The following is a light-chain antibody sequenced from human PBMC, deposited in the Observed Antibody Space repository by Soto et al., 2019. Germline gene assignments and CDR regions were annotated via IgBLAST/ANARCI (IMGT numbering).Light chain of an antibody. CDR3: CSYAGGFTFWV. CDR2: EDN. CDR1: SSDVGSYNL. V-gene: IGLV2-23*01. Sequence: QSVLTQPASVSGSPGQSITISCTGTSSDVGSYNLVSWYQQYPGKAPKLMIYEDNKRPSGVSHRFSGSKSGNTASLTISGLQAEDEADYYCCSYAGGFTFWVFGGVTKVTVL. J-gene: IGLJ3*02.